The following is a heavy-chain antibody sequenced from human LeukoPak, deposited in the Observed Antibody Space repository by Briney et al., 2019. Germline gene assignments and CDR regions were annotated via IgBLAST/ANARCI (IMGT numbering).Heavy chain of an antibody. CDR2: INSDGSST. CDR3: ASAGSSVAGHGNGY. Sequence: PGGSLRLSCAASGFTFSSYWMHWVRQAPGKGLVGVSRINSDGSSTSYADSVKGRFTISRDNAKNTLYLQMNSLRAEDTAVYYCASAGSSVAGHGNGYWGQGTLVTVSS. J-gene: IGHJ4*02. D-gene: IGHD6-19*01. CDR1: GFTFSSYW. V-gene: IGHV3-74*01.